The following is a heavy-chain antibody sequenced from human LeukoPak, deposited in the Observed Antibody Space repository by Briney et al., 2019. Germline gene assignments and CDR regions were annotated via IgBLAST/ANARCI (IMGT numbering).Heavy chain of an antibody. CDR1: GFTFSTYE. CDR3: ARDRIRRTESTWFDP. Sequence: PGGSLRLSCAASGFTFSTYEMIWVRQAPGKGLEWVSYISDSGDTIFYADSVKGRFTISRDNAKNSLYLQMSSLRVEDTAVYYCARDRIRRTESTWFDPWGQGTLVTVSS. D-gene: IGHD2-21*01. CDR2: ISDSGDTI. V-gene: IGHV3-48*03. J-gene: IGHJ5*02.